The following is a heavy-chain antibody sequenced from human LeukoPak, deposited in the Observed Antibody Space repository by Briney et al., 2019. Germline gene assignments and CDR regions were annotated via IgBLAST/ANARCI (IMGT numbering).Heavy chain of an antibody. J-gene: IGHJ3*02. CDR1: GFTFSSYA. Sequence: PGGSLRLSCAASGFTFSSYAMHWVRQAPGKGLEWVAVISYDGSNKYYADSVKGRFTISRDNSKNTLYLQMNSLRAEDTAVYYCARGVRAQMEWSHGAFDIWGQGTMVTVSS. CDR2: ISYDGSNK. V-gene: IGHV3-30-3*01. D-gene: IGHD3-3*01. CDR3: ARGVRAQMEWSHGAFDI.